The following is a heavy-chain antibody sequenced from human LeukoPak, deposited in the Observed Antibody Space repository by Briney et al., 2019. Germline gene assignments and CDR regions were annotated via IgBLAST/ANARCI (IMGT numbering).Heavy chain of an antibody. Sequence: ASVKVSCKASGGTFSSYAISWVRQAPGQGLEWMGGVIPIFGTANYAQKFQGRVTITADESTSTAYMELSSLRSEDTAVYYCARGAPESHYGMDVWGQGTTVTVSS. D-gene: IGHD1-14*01. V-gene: IGHV1-69*13. J-gene: IGHJ6*02. CDR2: VIPIFGTA. CDR1: GGTFSSYA. CDR3: ARGAPESHYGMDV.